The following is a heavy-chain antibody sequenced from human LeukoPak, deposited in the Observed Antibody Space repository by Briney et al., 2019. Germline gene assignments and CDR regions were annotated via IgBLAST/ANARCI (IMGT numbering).Heavy chain of an antibody. Sequence: GASVKVSCKAARSMVTSYGISGVLRAPGQGREGMGWSSVHDGQTSYAQKLQGRVTMTTETSPSTVYMELRSLRYDDTAVYYCARWGHDFWSDYYPFDYWGQGTLVIVSS. CDR2: SSVHDGQT. CDR1: RSMVTSYG. J-gene: IGHJ4*02. V-gene: IGHV1-18*01. D-gene: IGHD3-3*01. CDR3: ARWGHDFWSDYYPFDY.